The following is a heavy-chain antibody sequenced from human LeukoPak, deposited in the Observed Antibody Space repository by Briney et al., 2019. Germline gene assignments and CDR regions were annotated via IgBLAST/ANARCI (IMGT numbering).Heavy chain of an antibody. CDR3: VSRDAYKPHYFIDV. CDR2: IKSKNDGATT. D-gene: IGHD5-24*01. Sequence: GGSLRLXCAVSEFNFDIAWMNWVRQAPGEGLEWVGRIKSKNDGATTDYAAPVRGRFTISIDDSKNTLYLQMNNLKTEDTAVYYCVSRDAYKPHYFIDVWGKGTTVTVSS. CDR1: EFNFDIAW. V-gene: IGHV3-15*01. J-gene: IGHJ6*03.